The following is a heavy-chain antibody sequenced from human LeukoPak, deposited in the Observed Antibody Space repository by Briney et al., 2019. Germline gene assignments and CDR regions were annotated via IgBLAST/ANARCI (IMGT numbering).Heavy chain of an antibody. Sequence: PSETLSLTCAVSGFSLSTIHYYWGWVRQSPGKGLEWIASIDHGGGIHCIPSLQSRLTISRDTSNNHFSLRLSSVTAADTAVYYCARDSGNWNIDYWGRGILVTVSS. CDR3: ARDSGNWNIDY. J-gene: IGHJ4*02. CDR1: GFSLSTIHYY. V-gene: IGHV4-38-2*02. CDR2: IDHGGGI. D-gene: IGHD1/OR15-1a*01.